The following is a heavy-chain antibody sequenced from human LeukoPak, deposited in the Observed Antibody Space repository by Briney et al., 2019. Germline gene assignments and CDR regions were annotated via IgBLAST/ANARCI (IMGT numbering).Heavy chain of an antibody. CDR1: GFTFSSYG. J-gene: IGHJ5*02. V-gene: IGHV3-21*01. Sequence: GGSLRLSCAASGFTFSSYGMNWVRQPPGKGLEWVSSISSSSSYIYYADSVKGRFTISRDNAKNSLYLQMNSLRAEDTAVYYCARDSSSWYNCFDPWGQGTLVTVSS. D-gene: IGHD6-13*01. CDR2: ISSSSSYI. CDR3: ARDSSSWYNCFDP.